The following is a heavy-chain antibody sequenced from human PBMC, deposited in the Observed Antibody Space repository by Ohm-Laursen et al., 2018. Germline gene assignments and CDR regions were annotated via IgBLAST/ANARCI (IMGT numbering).Heavy chain of an antibody. J-gene: IGHJ5*02. CDR1: GFTFDDYA. D-gene: IGHD2-15*01. CDR2: ISGSGDNT. CDR3: AKARSAVVFAASNH. V-gene: IGHV3-23*01. Sequence: SLRLSCAASGFTFDDYAMHWVRQAPGKGLEWVSGISGSGDNTYYADSVKGRFTISRDSSENTVYFQMNDLRAEDTALYYCAKARSAVVFAASNHWGQGALVIVSS.